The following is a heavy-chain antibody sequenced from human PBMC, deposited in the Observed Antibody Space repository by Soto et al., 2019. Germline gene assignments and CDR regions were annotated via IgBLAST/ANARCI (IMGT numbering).Heavy chain of an antibody. CDR1: GFTFSSYA. CDR2: ISGSGGST. D-gene: IGHD5-18*01. J-gene: IGHJ5*02. Sequence: GGSLRLSCAASGFTFSSYAMSWVRQAPGKGLEWVSAISGSGGSTYYADSVKGRFTISRDNSKNTLYLQMNSLRAEDTAVYYCAKVRGYSYGYPNWFDPWGQGTLVTVSS. V-gene: IGHV3-23*01. CDR3: AKVRGYSYGYPNWFDP.